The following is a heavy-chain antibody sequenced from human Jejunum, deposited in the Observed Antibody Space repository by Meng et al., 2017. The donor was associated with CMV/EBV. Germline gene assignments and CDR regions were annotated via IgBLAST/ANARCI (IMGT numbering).Heavy chain of an antibody. CDR2: VNQEEHET. Sequence: FTFSYYWMSWVRQAPGSGLEWVANVNQEEHETYYVDSVRGRFTISRDNAKNSLYLQMNNLRVEDTAVYSCARIVAYGNAHYGMDVWGQGTTVTVSS. V-gene: IGHV3-7*01. CDR3: ARIVAYGNAHYGMDV. J-gene: IGHJ6*02. D-gene: IGHD2-21*01. CDR1: FTFSYYW.